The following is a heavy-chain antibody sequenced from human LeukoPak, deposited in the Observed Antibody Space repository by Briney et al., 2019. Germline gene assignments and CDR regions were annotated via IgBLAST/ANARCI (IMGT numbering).Heavy chain of an antibody. CDR1: GCSFSSRSCY. D-gene: IGHD7-27*01. CDR2: IYYSGST. Sequence: SETLSLTCTVSGCSFSSRSCYRGWIRQPPGKWLEWIGSIYYSGSTYYNPSLKSRVTISVDTSKNQFSLKLSSVTAADTAVYYCARRAAKRGTAFDYWGQGTLVTVSS. J-gene: IGHJ4*02. CDR3: ARRAAKRGTAFDY. V-gene: IGHV4-39*01.